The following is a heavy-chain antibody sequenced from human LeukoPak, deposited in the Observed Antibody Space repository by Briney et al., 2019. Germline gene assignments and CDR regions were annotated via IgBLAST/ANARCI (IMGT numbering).Heavy chain of an antibody. V-gene: IGHV1-18*01. CDR3: ARVDDFWSGYYRANFDY. Sequence: ASVKVSCKASGYTFTSYGISWVRQAPGQGLEWMGWISAYNGNTNYAQKLQGRVTMTTDTSTSTAYMELRSLRSDDTAVYYCARVDDFWSGYYRANFDYWGQGTLVTVSS. CDR1: GYTFTSYG. D-gene: IGHD3-3*01. J-gene: IGHJ4*02. CDR2: ISAYNGNT.